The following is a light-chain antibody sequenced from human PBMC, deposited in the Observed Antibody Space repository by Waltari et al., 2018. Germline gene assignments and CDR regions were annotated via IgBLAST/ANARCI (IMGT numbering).Light chain of an antibody. V-gene: IGLV1-40*01. Sequence: QSVLTQPPSVSGAPGQTVTISCTGSSSNTGAGLDGHWYQQVPGTAPKLLIYGNNNRPSGVPDRFSGSKSGTSASLAITGLQAEDEADYYCHAYDNSLTGVLFGGGTKVTVL. CDR1: SSNTGAGLD. CDR3: HAYDNSLTGVL. J-gene: IGLJ2*01. CDR2: GNN.